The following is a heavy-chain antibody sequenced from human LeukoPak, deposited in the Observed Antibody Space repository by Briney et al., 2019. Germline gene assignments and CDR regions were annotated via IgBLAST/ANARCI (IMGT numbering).Heavy chain of an antibody. Sequence: GGSLRLSCAASGFTFSSYAMSWVRQAPGKGLEWVSAISGSGGSTYYADSVKGRFTISRDNSKNTLYLQMNSLRAEDTAVYYCAKDRAVIAMRGDYFDYWGQRTLVTVSS. V-gene: IGHV3-23*01. J-gene: IGHJ4*02. CDR3: AKDRAVIAMRGDYFDY. CDR1: GFTFSSYA. D-gene: IGHD2-21*01. CDR2: ISGSGGST.